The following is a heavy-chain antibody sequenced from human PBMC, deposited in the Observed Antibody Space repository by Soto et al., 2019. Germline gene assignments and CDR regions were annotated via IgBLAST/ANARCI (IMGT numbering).Heavy chain of an antibody. CDR3: ARMLENWFDP. CDR1: GYTFTSDG. J-gene: IGHJ5*02. Sequence: QVQLVQSGAEVKKPGASVKVSCKASGYTFTSDGLSWARQAPGQGLAWMGWISAYTGNTNYAQKLQGRVTMTTDTSTSTAYRELRSLRSDDTAVYYCARMLENWFDPWGQGTLVTVSS. CDR2: ISAYTGNT. V-gene: IGHV1-18*01. D-gene: IGHD1-1*01.